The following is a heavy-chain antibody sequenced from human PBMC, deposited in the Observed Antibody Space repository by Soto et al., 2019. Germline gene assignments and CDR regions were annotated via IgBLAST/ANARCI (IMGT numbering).Heavy chain of an antibody. CDR1: GLNFSILA. CDR2: TGYSRLTT. Sequence: GGSLRLSCAASGLNFSILAMSWVRRAPGKGLEWVSTTGYSRLTTYYADSVKGRFTVSRDNSKNTLDLQMSSLRAEDTAVYYCATVHSTSRSFDYWGQGXLVTVSS. D-gene: IGHD6-6*01. V-gene: IGHV3-23*01. CDR3: ATVHSTSRSFDY. J-gene: IGHJ4*02.